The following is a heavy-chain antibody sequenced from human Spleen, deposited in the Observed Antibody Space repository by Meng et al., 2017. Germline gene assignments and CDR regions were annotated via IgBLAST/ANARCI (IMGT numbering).Heavy chain of an antibody. CDR2: INHSGST. CDR1: GGSFSGYY. V-gene: IGHV4-34*01. J-gene: IGHJ6*02. D-gene: IGHD1-14*01. CDR3: ARVNPKYYYGMDV. Sequence: GSLRLSCAVYGGSFSGYYWSWIRQPPGKGLEWIGEINHSGSTNYNPSLKSRVTISVYTSKNQFSLKLSSVTAADTALYFCARVNPKYYYGMDVWGQGTTVTVSS.